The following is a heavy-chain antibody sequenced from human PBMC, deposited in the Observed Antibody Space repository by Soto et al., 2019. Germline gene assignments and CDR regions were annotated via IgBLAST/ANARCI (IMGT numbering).Heavy chain of an antibody. CDR1: GFTFSNYA. CDR2: LSDGGGST. J-gene: IGHJ4*02. V-gene: IGHV3-23*01. D-gene: IGHD6-19*01. CDR3: AKDGNWLDVFLDL. Sequence: EVQLLESGGGLVQPGGSLRLSCAASGFTFSNYAMSWVRQAPGKGLEWVSGLSDGGGSTFYADSVKGRFTISRDNAKNTLYLQMSSLRAEDTAVYYCAKDGNWLDVFLDLWGQGTPVTVSS.